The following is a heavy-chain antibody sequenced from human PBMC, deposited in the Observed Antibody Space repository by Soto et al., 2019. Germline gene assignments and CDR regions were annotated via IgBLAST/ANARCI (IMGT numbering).Heavy chain of an antibody. D-gene: IGHD3-22*01. CDR3: VRRAQYFDGTGFHAFDI. Sequence: PGGSLGLGCVASGYSFNKYAVSGVRQAPGKGLEWVTAISSGGDNTHYADSVKGRFTITRGNSKNMLYLEMNSLTVEDTAVYYCVRRAQYFDGTGFHAFDIWGQGTRVTVSS. CDR2: ISSGGDNT. J-gene: IGHJ3*02. V-gene: IGHV3-23*01. CDR1: GYSFNKYA.